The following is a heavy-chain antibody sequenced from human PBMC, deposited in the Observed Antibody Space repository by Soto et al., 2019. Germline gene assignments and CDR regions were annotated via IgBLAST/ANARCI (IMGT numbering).Heavy chain of an antibody. CDR3: TTDFLYYYDSSGYYFEVDY. D-gene: IGHD3-22*01. CDR2: IKSKTDGGTT. Sequence: GGSLRLSCAASGFTFSNAWMNWVRQAPGKGLEWVGRIKSKTDGGTTDYAAPVKGRFTISRDDSKNTLYLQMNSLKTEDTAVYYCTTDFLYYYDSSGYYFEVDYWGQGTLVTVSS. CDR1: GFTFSNAW. V-gene: IGHV3-15*07. J-gene: IGHJ4*02.